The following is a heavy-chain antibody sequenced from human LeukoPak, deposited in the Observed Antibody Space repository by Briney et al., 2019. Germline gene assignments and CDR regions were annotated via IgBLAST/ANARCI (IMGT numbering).Heavy chain of an antibody. CDR2: ISSLSSTI. CDR1: GFTLSSYA. V-gene: IGHV3-48*04. Sequence: GGSLRLSCEASGFTLSSYAMNWLRQAPGKGLEWVSYISSLSSTIYYADSVKGRFTVSRGNAKNSLYLQMNSLRAEDTAVYYCARLRGLAIKYSVDYWGQGTLVTVSS. J-gene: IGHJ4*02. D-gene: IGHD3/OR15-3a*01. CDR3: ARLRGLAIKYSVDY.